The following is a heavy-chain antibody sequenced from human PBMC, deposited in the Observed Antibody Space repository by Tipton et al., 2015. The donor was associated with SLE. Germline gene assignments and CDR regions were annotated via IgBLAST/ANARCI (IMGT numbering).Heavy chain of an antibody. CDR2: IYYRGTT. Sequence: TLSLTCTVSYGSISGYYWSWIRQPPGKGLEWIGYIYYRGTTNYNPSLNSRLTLSIDTSTNQFSLKLSSVTAADTAVYYCARMSSGWSVGAFDIWGQGRMVTVSS. D-gene: IGHD6-13*01. J-gene: IGHJ3*02. CDR3: ARMSSGWSVGAFDI. V-gene: IGHV4-59*12. CDR1: YGSISGYY.